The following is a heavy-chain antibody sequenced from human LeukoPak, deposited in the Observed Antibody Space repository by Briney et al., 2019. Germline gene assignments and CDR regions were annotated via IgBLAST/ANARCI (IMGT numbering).Heavy chain of an antibody. CDR2: ISAYNGNT. J-gene: IGHJ4*02. Sequence: ASMKVSCKASGYTFTSYGISWVRQAPGQGLEWMGWISAYNGNTNYAQKLQGRVTMTTDTSTSTAYMELRSLRSDDTAVYYCARVGYDILTGYSNFDYWGQGTLVTVPS. V-gene: IGHV1-18*01. CDR1: GYTFTSYG. D-gene: IGHD3-9*01. CDR3: ARVGYDILTGYSNFDY.